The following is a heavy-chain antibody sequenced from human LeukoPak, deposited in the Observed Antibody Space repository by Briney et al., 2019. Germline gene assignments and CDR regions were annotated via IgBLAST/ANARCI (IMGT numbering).Heavy chain of an antibody. CDR1: GFTFSSYE. V-gene: IGHV3-48*03. J-gene: IGHJ4*02. Sequence: GGSLRLSCAASGFTFSSYEMNWVRQAPGKGLEWVSYISSSGSTIYYADSVKGRFTISRDNAKNSLYLQMNSLRAEDTAVYCCARVRAAALDYWGQGTLVTVSS. D-gene: IGHD6-13*01. CDR2: ISSSGSTI. CDR3: ARVRAAALDY.